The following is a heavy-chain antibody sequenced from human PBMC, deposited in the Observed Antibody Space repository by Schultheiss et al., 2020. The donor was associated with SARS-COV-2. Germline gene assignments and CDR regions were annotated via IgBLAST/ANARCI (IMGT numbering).Heavy chain of an antibody. J-gene: IGHJ5*02. Sequence: SETLSLTCTVSGGSISSSSYYWSWIRQPAGKGLEWIGRIYTSGTTNYNPSLKSRVTMSVDTSKNQFSLKLSSVTAADTAVYYCAKTDDRLNWFDPWGQGTLVTVSS. CDR3: AKTDDRLNWFDP. V-gene: IGHV4-61*02. D-gene: IGHD5-12*01. CDR2: IYTSGTT. CDR1: GGSISSSSYY.